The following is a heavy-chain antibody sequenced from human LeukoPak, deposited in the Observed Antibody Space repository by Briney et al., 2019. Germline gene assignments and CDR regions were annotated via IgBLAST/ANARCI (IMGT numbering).Heavy chain of an antibody. CDR1: GGSFSGYY. V-gene: IGHV4-34*01. Sequence: SETLSLTCAVYGGSFSGYYWSWIRQPPGKGLEWIGEINHSGSTNYNPSLKSRVTISVDTSKNQFSLKLSSVTAADTAVYYCARGYSIVVVPAAISPPGRKNQAIDYWGQGTLVTVSS. CDR3: ARGYSIVVVPAAISPPGRKNQAIDY. D-gene: IGHD2-2*02. CDR2: INHSGST. J-gene: IGHJ4*02.